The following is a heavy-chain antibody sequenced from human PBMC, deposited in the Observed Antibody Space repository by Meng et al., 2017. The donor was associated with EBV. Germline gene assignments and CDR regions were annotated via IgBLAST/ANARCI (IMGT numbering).Heavy chain of an antibody. CDR1: GGTFSSYA. CDR2: IIPIFGTA. V-gene: IGHV1-69*06. D-gene: IGHD6-13*01. J-gene: IGHJ4*02. CDR3: ARAEIAAAGRLDY. Sequence: QLVQSGGGGKKPGSPGKVSCKASGGTFSSYAISGVQQAPGQGLGWMGGIIPIFGTANYAQKFQGRVTITADKSTSTAYMELSSLRSEDTAVYYCARAEIAAAGRLDYWGQGTLVTVSS.